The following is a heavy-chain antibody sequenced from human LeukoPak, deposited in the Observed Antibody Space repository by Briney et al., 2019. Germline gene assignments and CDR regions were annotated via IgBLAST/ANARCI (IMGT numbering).Heavy chain of an antibody. Sequence: PSETLSLTCAVYGGSFSGYYWSWIRQPPGKGLEWIGEINHSGSTNYNPSLKSRVTISVDTSKNQFSLKLSSVTAADTAVYYCARGSGGYYYYGMDVWGQGTTVTVSS. CDR3: ARGSGGYYYYGMDV. CDR2: INHSGST. J-gene: IGHJ6*02. CDR1: GGSFSGYY. V-gene: IGHV4-34*01.